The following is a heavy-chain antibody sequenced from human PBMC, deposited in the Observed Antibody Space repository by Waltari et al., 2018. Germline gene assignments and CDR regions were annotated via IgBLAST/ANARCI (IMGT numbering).Heavy chain of an antibody. CDR1: GGTFSSYA. J-gene: IGHJ3*02. D-gene: IGHD1-26*01. CDR3: AIVGATRAFDI. Sequence: QVQLVQSGAEVKKPGSSVKVSCKASGGTFSSYAISWVRQAPGQGLEGMGGIIPIFGTANYEQRFQDRVTITADKSTNTAYMELSSLRSEDTAVYYCAIVGATRAFDIWGQGTMVTVSS. V-gene: IGHV1-69*13. CDR2: IIPIFGTA.